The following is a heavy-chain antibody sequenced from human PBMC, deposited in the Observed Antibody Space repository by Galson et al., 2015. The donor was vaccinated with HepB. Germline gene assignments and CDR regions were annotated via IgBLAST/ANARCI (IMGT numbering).Heavy chain of an antibody. CDR1: GGTFSSYA. J-gene: IGHJ3*02. Sequence: SVKVSCKASGGTFSSYAISWVRQAPGQGLEWMGGIIPIFGTANYAQKFQGRVTITADESTSTAYMELSSLRSEDTAVYYCARGHPRRRDGYKSPAAGSPNAFDIWGQGTMVTVSS. V-gene: IGHV1-69*13. CDR3: ARGHPRRRDGYKSPAAGSPNAFDI. CDR2: IIPIFGTA. D-gene: IGHD5-24*01.